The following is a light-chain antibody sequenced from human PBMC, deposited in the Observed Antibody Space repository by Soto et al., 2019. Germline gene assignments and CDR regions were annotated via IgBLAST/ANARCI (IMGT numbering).Light chain of an antibody. V-gene: IGKV3-15*01. CDR2: GAS. J-gene: IGKJ5*01. CDR1: QSVSSN. CDR3: QQYNNWPPT. Sequence: EIVMTQSPATLSVSPGDRATLSCRASQSVSSNLAWYQQKPGQAPRLLIYGASTRATGIPARFSGSGSGTKFTLTIASLQSEDFAVYYCQQYNNWPPTFGQGTRLEIK.